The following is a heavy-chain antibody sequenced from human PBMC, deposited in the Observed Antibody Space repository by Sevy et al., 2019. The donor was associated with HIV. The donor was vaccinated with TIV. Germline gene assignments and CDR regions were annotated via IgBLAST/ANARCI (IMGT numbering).Heavy chain of an antibody. CDR3: AGENAWGRGYS. CDR2: IYYNGLI. D-gene: IGHD1-26*01. J-gene: IGHJ4*02. Sequence: SETLSLTCTVSGGSITSLYWNWIRQPPGKGLEWIANIYYNGLINYNPSLKSRVTLSLDTSKYQFSLRLSSVTAADTAMYYCAGENAWGRGYSWGQGTLVTVSS. CDR1: GGSITSLY. V-gene: IGHV4-59*08.